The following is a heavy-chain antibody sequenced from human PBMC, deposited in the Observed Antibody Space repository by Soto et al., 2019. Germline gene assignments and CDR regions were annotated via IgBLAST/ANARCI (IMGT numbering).Heavy chain of an antibody. J-gene: IGHJ4*02. CDR2: FDPEDGET. Sequence: ASVKVSCKVSGYTLTELSMHWVRQAPGKGLEWMGGFDPEDGETIYAQKFQGRVTMTEDTSTDTAYMELSSLRSGDTAVYYCAKVGGVYDSSGYYYVYWGQGTLVTVYS. CDR1: GYTLTELS. CDR3: AKVGGVYDSSGYYYVY. D-gene: IGHD3-22*01. V-gene: IGHV1-24*01.